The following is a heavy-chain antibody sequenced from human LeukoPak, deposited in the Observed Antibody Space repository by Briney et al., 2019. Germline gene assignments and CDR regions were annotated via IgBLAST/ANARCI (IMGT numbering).Heavy chain of an antibody. Sequence: GGSLRLSCAASGFIFSSYGMHWVRQAPGKGLEWVAVISYDGSNKYYADSVKGRFTISRDNSKNTLYLQMNSLRAVDTAVYYCAKSLRSSTSHRQWQTFFDYWGQGTLVTVSS. CDR2: ISYDGSNK. CDR3: AKSLRSSTSHRQWQTFFDY. V-gene: IGHV3-30*18. J-gene: IGHJ4*02. D-gene: IGHD2-2*01. CDR1: GFIFSSYG.